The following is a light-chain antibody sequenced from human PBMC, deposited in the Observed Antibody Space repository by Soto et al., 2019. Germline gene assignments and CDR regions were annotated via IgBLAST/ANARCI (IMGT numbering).Light chain of an antibody. CDR2: ENN. J-gene: IGLJ3*02. CDR3: GTWDSSLSAWV. Sequence: QSVLTQPPSVSAAPGQTVTISCSGSSSNIGNNYVSWYQQLPGTAPKLLIYENNKRPSGIPDRFSGSKSGTSGTLGITGLQTGDEADYYCGTWDSSLSAWVFGGGTKVTVL. V-gene: IGLV1-51*01. CDR1: SSNIGNNY.